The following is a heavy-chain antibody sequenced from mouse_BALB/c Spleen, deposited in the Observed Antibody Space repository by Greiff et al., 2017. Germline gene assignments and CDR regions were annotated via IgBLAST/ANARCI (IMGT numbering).Heavy chain of an antibody. J-gene: IGHJ3*01. CDR1: GFTFSSYT. V-gene: IGHV5-6-4*01. Sequence: EVQGVESGGGLVKPGGSLKLSCAASGFTFSSYTMSWVRQTPEKRLEWVATISSGGSYTYYPDSVKGRFTISRDNAKNTLYLQMSSLKSEDTAMYYCTRDRGNGYDGAWFAYWGQGTLVTVSA. D-gene: IGHD2-2*01. CDR2: ISSGGSYT. CDR3: TRDRGNGYDGAWFAY.